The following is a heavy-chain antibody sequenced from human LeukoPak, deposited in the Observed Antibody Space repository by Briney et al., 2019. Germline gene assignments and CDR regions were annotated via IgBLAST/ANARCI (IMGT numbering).Heavy chain of an antibody. CDR2: INHSGST. CDR3: ARLGQQLWYYYYYYMDV. CDR1: GGSFSGYY. Sequence: SETLSLTCAVYGGSFSGYYWSWIRQPPGKGLEWVGEINHSGSTNYNPSLKSRVTISVDTSKNQFSLKLSSVTAADTAVYYCARLGQQLWYYYYYYMDVWGKGTTVTVSS. J-gene: IGHJ6*03. D-gene: IGHD6-13*01. V-gene: IGHV4-34*01.